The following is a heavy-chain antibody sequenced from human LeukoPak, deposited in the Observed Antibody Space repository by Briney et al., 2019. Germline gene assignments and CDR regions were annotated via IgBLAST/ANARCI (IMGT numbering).Heavy chain of an antibody. Sequence: GGSLRLSCAASGFTFSSCSINWVRQAPGKGLEWVSYISSGSSTIYYADSVKGRFTISRDNAKNSLYLQINSLRDEDTAVYYCASPAHGSGSYFPFDYWGQGTLVTVSS. D-gene: IGHD3-10*01. CDR3: ASPAHGSGSYFPFDY. CDR2: ISSGSSTI. CDR1: GFTFSSCS. V-gene: IGHV3-48*02. J-gene: IGHJ4*02.